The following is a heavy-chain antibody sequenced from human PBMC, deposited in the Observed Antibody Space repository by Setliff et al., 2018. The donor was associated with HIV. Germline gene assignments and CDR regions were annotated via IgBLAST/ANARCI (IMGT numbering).Heavy chain of an antibody. V-gene: IGHV4-59*08. D-gene: IGHD2-2*01. CDR1: GDSISRYY. J-gene: IGHJ3*01. CDR3: ARHLGYASPHDTFYL. Sequence: SETLSLTCTVSGDSISRYYWSWIRQPPGKGLEWIGYIYTSGSTMYNPSLKSRVSISIDKSKKQFSLKVTSVTATDTAVYYCARHLGYASPHDTFYLWGQGTMVTVS. CDR2: IYTSGST.